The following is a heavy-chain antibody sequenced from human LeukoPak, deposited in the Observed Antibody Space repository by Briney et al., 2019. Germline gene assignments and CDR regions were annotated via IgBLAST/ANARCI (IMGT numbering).Heavy chain of an antibody. D-gene: IGHD1-26*01. J-gene: IGHJ4*02. V-gene: IGHV1-18*01. CDR3: ARDRVVGVTDY. CDR2: ISAYNGNT. Sequence: ASVKVSCKASGYTFTSYGISWVRQAPGQGLEWMGWISAYNGNTNYAHKLQGRVTITTDTSTSTAYMELRSLRSDDTAVYYCARDRVVGVTDYWGQGTLVTVSS. CDR1: GYTFTSYG.